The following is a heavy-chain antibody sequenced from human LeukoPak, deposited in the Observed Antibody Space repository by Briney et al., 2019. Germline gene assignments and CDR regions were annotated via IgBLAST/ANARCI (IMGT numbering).Heavy chain of an antibody. CDR2: ISGSGGST. CDR3: ANLDRITMVRGVISSLYYYYGMDV. J-gene: IGHJ6*02. V-gene: IGHV3-23*01. Sequence: GSLRLSCAASGFTFSSYAMSWVRQAPGKGLEWVSAISGSGGSTYYADSVKGRFTISRDNSKNTLYLQMNSLRAEDTAVYYCANLDRITMVRGVISSLYYYYGMDVWGQGTTVTVSS. CDR1: GFTFSSYA. D-gene: IGHD3-10*01.